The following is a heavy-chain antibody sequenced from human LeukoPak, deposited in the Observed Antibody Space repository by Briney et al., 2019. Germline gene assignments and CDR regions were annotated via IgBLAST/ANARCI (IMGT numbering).Heavy chain of an antibody. CDR2: INHSGST. D-gene: IGHD3-10*01. Sequence: SETLSLTCAVYGGSFSGYYWSWIRQPPGKGLEWIGEINHSGSTNYNPSLKSRVTISVDTSKNQFSLKLSSVTAADTAVYYCARSPLGFLAPWGQGTLVTVSS. CDR3: ARSPLGFLAP. CDR1: GGSFSGYY. V-gene: IGHV4-34*01. J-gene: IGHJ5*02.